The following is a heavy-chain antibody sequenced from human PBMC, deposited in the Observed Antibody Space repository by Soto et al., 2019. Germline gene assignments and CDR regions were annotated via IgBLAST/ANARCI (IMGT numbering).Heavy chain of an antibody. D-gene: IGHD1-7*01. V-gene: IGHV3-11*01. Sequence: GFKSLCNASSGISFSDYYKCWIRQAPGKGLEWVSYSSSSGSTIYYADSVKSRFTISRDNAKISLYLQINSLRAEDTSVYDWARGGGNFYYYYYGMDGWGQGTTVTVSS. CDR2: SSSSGSTI. J-gene: IGHJ6*02. CDR1: GISFSDYY. CDR3: ARGGGNFYYYYYGMDG.